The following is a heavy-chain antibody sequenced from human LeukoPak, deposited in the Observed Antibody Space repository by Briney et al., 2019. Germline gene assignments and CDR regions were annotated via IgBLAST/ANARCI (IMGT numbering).Heavy chain of an antibody. CDR3: ARSLIVASEDY. J-gene: IGHJ4*02. Sequence: PGGSLRLSCAASGFRFDSFYMGWIRQVPGKGLDYIAFISAIGAVPYYAESVKGRFTISRDNAKNSVSLQMNSLSADDTAVYYCARSLIVASEDYWGQGTLVTVSS. CDR1: GFRFDSFY. D-gene: IGHD3-22*01. V-gene: IGHV3-11*04. CDR2: ISAIGAVP.